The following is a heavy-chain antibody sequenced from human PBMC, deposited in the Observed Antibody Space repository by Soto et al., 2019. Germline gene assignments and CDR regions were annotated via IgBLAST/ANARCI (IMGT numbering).Heavy chain of an antibody. J-gene: IGHJ4*02. V-gene: IGHV3-30-3*01. CDR3: AKDRDPGPASYYFDY. D-gene: IGHD2-15*01. CDR1: GFTFSSYA. CDR2: ISYDGSNK. Sequence: PGGSLRLSCAASGFTFSSYAMHWVRQAPGKGLEWVAVISYDGSNKYYADSVKGRFTISRDNSKNTLYLQMDSLRPEDTAVYYCAKDRDPGPASYYFDYWGQGALVTVSS.